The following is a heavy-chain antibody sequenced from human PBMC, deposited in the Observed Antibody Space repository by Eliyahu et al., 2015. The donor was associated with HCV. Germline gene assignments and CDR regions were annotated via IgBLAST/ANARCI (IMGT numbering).Heavy chain of an antibody. CDR1: GGSFSGYY. V-gene: IGHV4-34*01. D-gene: IGHD3-22*01. Sequence: QVQLQQWGAGLLKPSETLSLTCAVYGGSFSGYYWSWIRQPPGKGLEWIGEINHSGSTNYNPSLKSRVTISVDTSKNQFSLKLSSVTAADTAVYYCAVRSGSKNWFDPWGQGTLVTVSS. J-gene: IGHJ5*02. CDR2: INHSGST. CDR3: AVRSGSKNWFDP.